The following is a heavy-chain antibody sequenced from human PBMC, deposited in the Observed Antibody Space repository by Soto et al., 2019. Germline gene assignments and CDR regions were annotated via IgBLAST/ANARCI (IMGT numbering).Heavy chain of an antibody. J-gene: IGHJ4*01. CDR1: GYSISSDYS. Sequence: SETLSLTCAVSGYSISSDYSWGWIRQPPGKGLEWIGSIFHSGSTYYNPSLKSRVTISIDTSRNHFSLKLSSVTAADTAVYYCARENYYDGSGYYYYFDYWGHGTLVTVSS. CDR3: ARENYYDGSGYYYYFDY. CDR2: IFHSGST. V-gene: IGHV4-38-2*02. D-gene: IGHD3-22*01.